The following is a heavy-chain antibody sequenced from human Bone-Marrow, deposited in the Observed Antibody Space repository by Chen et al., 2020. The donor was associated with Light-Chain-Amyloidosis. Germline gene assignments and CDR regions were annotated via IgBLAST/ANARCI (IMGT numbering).Heavy chain of an antibody. Sequence: EVQLVESGGGLVKPGGSLRLSCTASGFTFRSYSLNWVRQAPGKGLEWVSYISSSGSTIYYADSVKGRFTISRDNAKNSLYLQMNSLRAEDTAVYYCATTKGRWLPSYWGQGTLVTVSS. D-gene: IGHD5-12*01. CDR2: ISSSGSTI. CDR1: GFTFRSYS. J-gene: IGHJ4*02. CDR3: ATTKGRWLPSY. V-gene: IGHV3-21*05.